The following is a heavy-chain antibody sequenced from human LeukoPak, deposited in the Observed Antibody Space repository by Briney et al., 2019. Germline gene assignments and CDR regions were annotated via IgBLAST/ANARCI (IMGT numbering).Heavy chain of an antibody. CDR1: GYTFTGYY. J-gene: IGHJ4*02. D-gene: IGHD2-2*01. CDR3: ARDYCSSTSCLFDY. Sequence: EASVKVSCTASGYTFTGYYVHWVRQAPGQGLEWMGRINPNSGDTNYAQKFQGRVTMTRDTSISTTYMELSRLRSDDTAVYYCARDYCSSTSCLFDYWGQGTLVTVSS. CDR2: INPNSGDT. V-gene: IGHV1-2*06.